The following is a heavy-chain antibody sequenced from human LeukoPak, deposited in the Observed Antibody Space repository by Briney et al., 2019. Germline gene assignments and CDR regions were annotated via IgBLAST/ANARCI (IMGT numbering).Heavy chain of an antibody. V-gene: IGHV3-30*02. J-gene: IGHJ3*02. Sequence: GGSLRLSCAASGFTFSSYGMHWVRQAPGKGLEWVAFIRYDGSNKYYADSVKGRFTISRDNSKNTLYLQMNSLRAEDTAVYYCAKESYYGSGSYYTPDDAFDIWGQGTMITVSS. CDR1: GFTFSSYG. CDR3: AKESYYGSGSYYTPDDAFDI. D-gene: IGHD3-10*01. CDR2: IRYDGSNK.